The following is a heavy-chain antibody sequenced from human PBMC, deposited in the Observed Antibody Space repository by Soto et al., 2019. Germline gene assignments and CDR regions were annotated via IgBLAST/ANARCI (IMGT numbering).Heavy chain of an antibody. Sequence: EVQLVESGGGLVQPGGSLRLSCAASGFTVSSNYMSWVRQAPGKGLEWVSVIYSGGSTYYADSVKGRFTISRHNSKNTLYLQMNSLRAEDTAVYYCARGLGGYCSGGSCYSPYFDYWGQGTLVTVSS. D-gene: IGHD2-15*01. V-gene: IGHV3-53*04. CDR1: GFTVSSNY. CDR2: IYSGGST. CDR3: ARGLGGYCSGGSCYSPYFDY. J-gene: IGHJ4*02.